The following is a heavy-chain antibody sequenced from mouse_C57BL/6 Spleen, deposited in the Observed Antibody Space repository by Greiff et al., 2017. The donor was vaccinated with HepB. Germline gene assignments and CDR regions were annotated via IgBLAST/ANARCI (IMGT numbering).Heavy chain of an antibody. CDR1: GYAFSSSW. CDR2: IYPGDGDT. V-gene: IGHV1-82*01. D-gene: IGHD3-3*01. Sequence: VKLMESGPELVKPGASVKISCKASGYAFSSSWMNWVKQRPGKGLEWIGRIYPGDGDTNYNGKFKGKATLTADKYSSTAYMQLSSLTSEDSAVYFCARGRDGIYFDYWGQGTTLTVSS. J-gene: IGHJ2*01. CDR3: ARGRDGIYFDY.